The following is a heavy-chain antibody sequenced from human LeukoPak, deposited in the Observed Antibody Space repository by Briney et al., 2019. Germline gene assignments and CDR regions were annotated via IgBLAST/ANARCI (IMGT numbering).Heavy chain of an antibody. CDR1: GGSFSGYY. Sequence: SETLSLTCAVYGGSFSGYYWSWIRQPPGKGLEWIGEINHSGSTNYNPSLKSRVTISVDTSKNQFSLKLSSVTAAGTAVYYCATHYYDSSGYYSPQPYWGQGTLVTVSS. D-gene: IGHD3-22*01. CDR3: ATHYYDSSGYYSPQPY. CDR2: INHSGST. J-gene: IGHJ4*02. V-gene: IGHV4-34*01.